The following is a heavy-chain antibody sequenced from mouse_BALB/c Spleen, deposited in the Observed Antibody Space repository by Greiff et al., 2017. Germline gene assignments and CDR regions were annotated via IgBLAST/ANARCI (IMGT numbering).Heavy chain of an antibody. CDR2: INPSTGYT. CDR3: ASIYYDYAMDY. CDR1: GYTFTSYW. D-gene: IGHD2-1*01. V-gene: IGHV1-7*01. J-gene: IGHJ4*01. Sequence: VKLMESGAELAKPGASVKMSCKASGYTFTSYWMHWVKQRPGQGLEWIGYINPSTGYTEYNQKFKDKATLTADKSSSTAYMQLSSLTSEDSAVYYCASIYYDYAMDYWGQGTSVTVSS.